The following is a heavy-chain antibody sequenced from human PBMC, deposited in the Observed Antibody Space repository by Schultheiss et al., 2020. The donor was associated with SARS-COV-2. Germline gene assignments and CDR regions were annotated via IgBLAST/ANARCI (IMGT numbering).Heavy chain of an antibody. D-gene: IGHD6-13*01. CDR1: GGSLSDYN. V-gene: IGHV4-34*01. CDR2: INPSGSS. Sequence: SQTLSLTCAVNGGSLSDYNGTWIRQSPGRGLEWIGEINPSGSSSYNPSLKSRVFISVDTSKNHLSLKLTSVTAEDTAVYYCARGRAGDSSIRSPVMDVWGQGTTVTVSS. J-gene: IGHJ6*02. CDR3: ARGRAGDSSIRSPVMDV.